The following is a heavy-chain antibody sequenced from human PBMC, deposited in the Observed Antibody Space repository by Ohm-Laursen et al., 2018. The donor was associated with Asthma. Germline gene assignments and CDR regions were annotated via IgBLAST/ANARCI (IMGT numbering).Heavy chain of an antibody. Sequence: SLRLSCAASGITVSVNYMSWVRQAPGKGLEWVPAISGSGGSTYYADSVKGRFTISRDNSKNTLYLQMNSLRAEDTAVYYCAKGSIAAAGNDWFDPWGQGTLVTVSS. CDR1: GITVSVNY. CDR2: ISGSGGST. CDR3: AKGSIAAAGNDWFDP. V-gene: IGHV3-23*01. D-gene: IGHD6-13*01. J-gene: IGHJ5*02.